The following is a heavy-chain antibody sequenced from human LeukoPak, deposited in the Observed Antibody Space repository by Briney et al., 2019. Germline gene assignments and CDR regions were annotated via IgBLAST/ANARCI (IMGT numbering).Heavy chain of an antibody. V-gene: IGHV4-61*02. CDR2: IYTSGST. Sequence: SETLSLTCTVSGGSISSGSYYWSWIRQPAGKGLEWIGRIYTSGSTNYNPSLKSRVTISVDTSKNQFSLKLSSVTAADTAVYYCARDFNELWSGYYTGSFGYWGQGTLVTVSS. CDR1: GGSISSGSYY. D-gene: IGHD3-3*01. J-gene: IGHJ4*02. CDR3: ARDFNELWSGYYTGSFGY.